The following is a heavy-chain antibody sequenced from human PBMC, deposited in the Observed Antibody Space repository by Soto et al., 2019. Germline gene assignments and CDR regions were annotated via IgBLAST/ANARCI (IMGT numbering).Heavy chain of an antibody. CDR2: ISWNSGSI. Sequence: GGSLRLSCAASGLTFDDYAMHWVRQAPGKGLEWVSGISWNSGSIGYADSVKGRFTISRDNAKNSLYLQMNSLRAEDTALYYCAKEDFDPWGQGTLVTVSS. CDR3: AKEDFDP. J-gene: IGHJ5*02. CDR1: GLTFDDYA. V-gene: IGHV3-9*01.